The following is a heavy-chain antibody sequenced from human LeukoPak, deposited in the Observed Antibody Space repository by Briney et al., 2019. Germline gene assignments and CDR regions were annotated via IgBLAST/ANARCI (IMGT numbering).Heavy chain of an antibody. V-gene: IGHV4-34*01. D-gene: IGHD3-3*01. Sequence: KSSETLSLTCAVYGGSFSGYYWSWIRQPPGKGLEWIGEINHSGSTNYNPSLKSRVTISVDTSKNQFSLKLSSVTAADTAVYYCASHYYDFWSGLDYRGQGTLVTVSS. CDR3: ASHYYDFWSGLDY. CDR1: GGSFSGYY. J-gene: IGHJ4*02. CDR2: INHSGST.